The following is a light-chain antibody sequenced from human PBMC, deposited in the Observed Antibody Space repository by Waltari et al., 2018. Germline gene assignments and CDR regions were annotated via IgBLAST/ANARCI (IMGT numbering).Light chain of an antibody. J-gene: IGLJ3*02. CDR1: RDINVGNFF. V-gene: IGLV5-37*01. CDR3: MCWPNNVWV. Sequence: QPVLTQPPSSSASPGDFASLTCPVSRDINVGNFFLYWYQQKPGSPPRLLLYYKSDSEKAQGSGVPSRFSGSKAASANAGILLISGLQSEDEADYYCMCWPNNVWVFGGGTKLTVL. CDR2: YKSDSEK.